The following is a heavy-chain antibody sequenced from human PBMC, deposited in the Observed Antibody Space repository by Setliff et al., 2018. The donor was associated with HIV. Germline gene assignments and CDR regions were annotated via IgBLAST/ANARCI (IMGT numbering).Heavy chain of an antibody. D-gene: IGHD3-22*01. CDR2: ITDSGST. Sequence: SETLSLTCAVYGGSFSGYSWSWIRQPPGKGLEWIGEITDSGSTNYTPSLKSRVTISIDTSKNQISLKLRSVTAADTAVYFCARDMMYHYDSSGAFGWFGPWGQGTLVTVSS. CDR3: ARDMMYHYDSSGAFGWFGP. V-gene: IGHV4-34*01. CDR1: GGSFSGYS. J-gene: IGHJ5*02.